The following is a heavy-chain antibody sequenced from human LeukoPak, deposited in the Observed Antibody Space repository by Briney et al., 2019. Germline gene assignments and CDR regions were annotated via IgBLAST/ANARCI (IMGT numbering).Heavy chain of an antibody. CDR3: AKGGYYDSSGYPLRYFQH. J-gene: IGHJ1*01. D-gene: IGHD3-22*01. CDR2: ISGSGGST. V-gene: IGHV3-23*01. Sequence: GSLRLSCAASGFTFSSYAMSWVRQAPGKGLEWVSAISGSGGSTYYADSVKGRFTISRDNSKNTLYLQMNSLRAEDTAVYYCAKGGYYDSSGYPLRYFQHWGQGTLVTVSS. CDR1: GFTFSSYA.